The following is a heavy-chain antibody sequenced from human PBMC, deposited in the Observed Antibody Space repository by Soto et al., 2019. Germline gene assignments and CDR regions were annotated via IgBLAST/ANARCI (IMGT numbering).Heavy chain of an antibody. CDR1: GGTFSSYA. D-gene: IGHD6-13*01. J-gene: IGHJ1*01. CDR2: IIPIFGTA. CDR3: ALDQIAAAGTADH. V-gene: IGHV1-69*06. Sequence: SVKVSCKASGGTFSSYAISWVRQAPGQGLEWMGGIIPIFGTANYAQKFQGRVTITADKSTSTAYMELNSLRSEDTAVYYCALDQIAAAGTADHWGQGTLVTVSS.